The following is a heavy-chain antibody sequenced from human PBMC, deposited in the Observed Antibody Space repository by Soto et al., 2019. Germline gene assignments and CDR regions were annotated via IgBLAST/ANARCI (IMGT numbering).Heavy chain of an antibody. J-gene: IGHJ5*01. Sequence: EVQLVESGGGLVQPGGSLRLSCEASRGAFGDYWMHWVRQAPGKGLVWVSRINRDANDIIYADSVKGRFTASRDNAKNMVFLQMNSLRFVDTAVYYCARDVPHKWCDSWGQGTVVTVSS. CDR3: ARDVPHKWCDS. V-gene: IGHV3-74*01. D-gene: IGHD3-10*02. CDR1: RGAFGDYW. CDR2: INRDANDI.